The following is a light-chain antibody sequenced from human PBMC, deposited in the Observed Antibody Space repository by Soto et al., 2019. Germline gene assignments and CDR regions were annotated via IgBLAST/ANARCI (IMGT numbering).Light chain of an antibody. Sequence: QSALTQPASVSGSPGQSITISCTGTSSDVGSYNYVSWYQQHPGKAPKLMIYEVSNRPSGASNRFSGSQSGNTASLTISGLQAEDEAVYYCSSYTTSSTYVFGTGTKLTVL. CDR1: SSDVGSYNY. J-gene: IGLJ1*01. V-gene: IGLV2-14*01. CDR3: SSYTTSSTYV. CDR2: EVS.